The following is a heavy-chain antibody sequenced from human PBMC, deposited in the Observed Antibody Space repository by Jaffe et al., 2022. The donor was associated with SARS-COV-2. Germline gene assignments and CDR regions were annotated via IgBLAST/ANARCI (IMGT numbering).Heavy chain of an antibody. CDR2: IYTSGST. V-gene: IGHV4-61*02. J-gene: IGHJ5*02. CDR1: GGSISSGSYY. Sequence: QVQLQESGPGLVKPSQTLSLTCTVSGGSISSGSYYWSWIRQPAGKGLEWIGRIYTSGSTNYNPSLKSRVTISVDTSKNQFSLKLSSVTAADTAVYYCARANRGWFDPWGQGTLVTVSS. CDR3: ARANRGWFDP.